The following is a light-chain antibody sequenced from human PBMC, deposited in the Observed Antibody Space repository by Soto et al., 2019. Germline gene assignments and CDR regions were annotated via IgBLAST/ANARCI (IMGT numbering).Light chain of an antibody. Sequence: DIQLTQSPSFLSASVGDRVTITCRASQGISSYLAWYQQKPGKAPKLLIYAASTLQSGVPSRFSGSGSGTKFPLTISSLQPEDFATYYCQQLNSYPRITFGQGTRLEIK. CDR3: QQLNSYPRIT. V-gene: IGKV1-9*01. CDR2: AAS. J-gene: IGKJ5*01. CDR1: QGISSY.